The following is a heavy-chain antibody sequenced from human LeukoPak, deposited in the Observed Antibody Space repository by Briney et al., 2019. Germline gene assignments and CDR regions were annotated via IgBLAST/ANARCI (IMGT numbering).Heavy chain of an antibody. CDR2: FDPEDGET. CDR1: GYTLTELP. V-gene: IGHV1-24*01. J-gene: IGHJ3*02. CDR3: ATETKVRGYAFDI. Sequence: ASVKVSCKVSGYTLTELPMHWVRQAPGKGLEWMGGFDPEDGETIYAQKFQGRVTMTEDTSTDTAYMGLSSLRSEDTAVYYCATETKVRGYAFDIWGQGTMVTVSS. D-gene: IGHD3-16*01.